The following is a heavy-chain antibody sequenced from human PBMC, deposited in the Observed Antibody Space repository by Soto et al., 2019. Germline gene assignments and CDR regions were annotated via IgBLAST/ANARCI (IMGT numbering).Heavy chain of an antibody. CDR1: GGSISSSNW. J-gene: IGHJ4*02. V-gene: IGHV4-4*02. CDR3: TKSEGSMYGYYFDY. Sequence: PSETLSLTCAVSGGSISSSNWWTWVRQPPGKGLEWIGEIHHSGSTNYNPSLKSRVTISVDKSKNQFSLKLSSVTAADTAVYYCTKSEGSMYGYYFDYWGQGTMVTVSS. CDR2: IHHSGST. D-gene: IGHD2-8*02.